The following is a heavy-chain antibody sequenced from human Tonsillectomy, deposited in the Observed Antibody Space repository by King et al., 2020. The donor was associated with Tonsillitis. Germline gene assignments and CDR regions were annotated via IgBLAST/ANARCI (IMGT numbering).Heavy chain of an antibody. CDR2: VNGDGSST. Sequence: VQLVESGGGLVQPGGSLRLSCAASRSTFSNYWMHWVRQAPGKGLVWVSRVNGDGSSTTYADSVKGRFTISRDNAKNTLFLQMNSLRAEDTAVYYCAREYYDTSFAFDIWGQGTMVTVSS. CDR3: AREYYDTSFAFDI. J-gene: IGHJ3*02. D-gene: IGHD3-22*01. V-gene: IGHV3-74*01. CDR1: RSTFSNYW.